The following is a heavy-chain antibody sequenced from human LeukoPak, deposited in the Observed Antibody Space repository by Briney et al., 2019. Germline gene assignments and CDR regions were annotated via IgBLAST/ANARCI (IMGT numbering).Heavy chain of an antibody. J-gene: IGHJ4*01. CDR3: ARSLYFDWLPFDY. V-gene: IGHV4-59*01. Sequence: PSETLSLTCTVSGGSISSYYWSWIRQPPGKGLEWIGYIYYSGSTNYNPSLKSRVTISVDTSKNQFSLKLSSVTAADTAVYYCARSLYFDWLPFDYWGHGTLVTVSS. CDR2: IYYSGST. D-gene: IGHD3-9*01. CDR1: GGSISSYY.